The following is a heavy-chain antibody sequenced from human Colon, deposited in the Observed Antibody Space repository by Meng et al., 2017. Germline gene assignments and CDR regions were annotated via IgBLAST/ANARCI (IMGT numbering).Heavy chain of an antibody. CDR3: SRGGVVAAISHYFDY. D-gene: IGHD2-15*01. V-gene: IGHV3-30*04. CDR1: AFTFSSYA. Sequence: GESLKISCSASAFTFSSYAIHLVRQAPGKGLEWVAVISYDGTNKYYADSVKGRFTISRDNSKNTLYLQMNSLRVDDTAVYYFSRGGVVAAISHYFDYWGQGTLVTVSS. CDR2: ISYDGTNK. J-gene: IGHJ4*02.